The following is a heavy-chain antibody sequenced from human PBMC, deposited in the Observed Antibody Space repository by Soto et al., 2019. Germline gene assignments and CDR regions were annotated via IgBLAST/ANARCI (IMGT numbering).Heavy chain of an antibody. J-gene: IGHJ6*02. CDR2: ISAYNGNT. V-gene: IGHV1-18*01. CDR3: ARGRYDFWSGYSPYYYYGMDV. Sequence: ASVKVSCKAFGYTFTSYGISWVRQAPGQGLEWMGWISAYNGNTNYAQKLQGRVTMTTDTSTSTAYMELRSLRSEDTAVYYCARGRYDFWSGYSPYYYYGMDVWGQGTTVTVSS. D-gene: IGHD3-3*01. CDR1: GYTFTSYG.